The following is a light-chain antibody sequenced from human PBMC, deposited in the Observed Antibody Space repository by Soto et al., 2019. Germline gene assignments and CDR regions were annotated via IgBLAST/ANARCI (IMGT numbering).Light chain of an antibody. CDR3: QQYGSSPS. J-gene: IGKJ4*01. V-gene: IGKV3-11*01. Sequence: EIVLTQSPATLSLSPGERATLSCRATESVSTYLAWYQQKPGRAPRLLIYDASKRATGIPARFSGSGSGTGFTLTISSLEPEDFAVYYCQQYGSSPSFGGGTKVEIK. CDR2: DAS. CDR1: ESVSTY.